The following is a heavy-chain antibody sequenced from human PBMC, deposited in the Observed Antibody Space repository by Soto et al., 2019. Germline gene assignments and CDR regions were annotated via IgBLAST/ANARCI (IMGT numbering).Heavy chain of an antibody. D-gene: IGHD2-8*01. CDR2: INYSGST. Sequence: SETLSLTCTVSGGSISSYYWSWIRQPPGKGLEWIGYINYSGSTNYNPSLKSRVTISVDTSKNQFSLKLSSVTAADTAVYYCARVCKSTFDYWGQGTLVTVS. CDR3: ARVCKSTFDY. CDR1: GGSISSYY. J-gene: IGHJ4*02. V-gene: IGHV4-59*12.